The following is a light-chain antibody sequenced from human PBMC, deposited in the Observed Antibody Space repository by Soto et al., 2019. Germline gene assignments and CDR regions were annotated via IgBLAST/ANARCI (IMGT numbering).Light chain of an antibody. Sequence: EIVLTQSPATLSLSPGERATLSCRASQSVSSYLAWYQHKPGQAPRLLIYDASNRATGVPARFGGSGSGTDFTLTISSLEPEDFAVYYCQQRSDRPPWTFGQGTKVEIK. CDR1: QSVSSY. CDR3: QQRSDRPPWT. CDR2: DAS. J-gene: IGKJ1*01. V-gene: IGKV3-11*01.